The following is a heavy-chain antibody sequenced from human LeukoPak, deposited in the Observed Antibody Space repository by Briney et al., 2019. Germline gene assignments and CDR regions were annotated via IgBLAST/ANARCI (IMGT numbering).Heavy chain of an antibody. Sequence: SXXLXLTCAVYGGSFSGYYWSWIRQPPGKGLEWIGEINHSGSTNYNPSLKSRVTISVDTSKNQFSLKLSSVTAADTAVYYCARGRLADYWGQGTLVTVSS. CDR2: INHSGST. CDR3: ARGRLADY. CDR1: GGSFSGYY. J-gene: IGHJ4*02. V-gene: IGHV4-34*01. D-gene: IGHD6-19*01.